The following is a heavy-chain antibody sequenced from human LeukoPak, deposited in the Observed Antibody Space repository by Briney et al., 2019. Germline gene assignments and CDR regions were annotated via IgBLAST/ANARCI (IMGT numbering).Heavy chain of an antibody. Sequence: PSETLSLTCTVSGGSISSYYWSWIRQPPGKGLEWIGYIYYSGSTNYNPSLKSRVTISVDTSKNQSSLKLSSVTAADTAVYYCARQLSGSLDYWGQGTLVTVSS. D-gene: IGHD3-22*01. J-gene: IGHJ4*02. CDR2: IYYSGST. CDR1: GGSISSYY. CDR3: ARQLSGSLDY. V-gene: IGHV4-59*08.